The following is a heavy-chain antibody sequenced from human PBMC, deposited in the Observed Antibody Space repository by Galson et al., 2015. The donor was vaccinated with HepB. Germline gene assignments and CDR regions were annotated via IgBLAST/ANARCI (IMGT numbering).Heavy chain of an antibody. D-gene: IGHD6-13*01. Sequence: QSGAEVKKPGESLRISCKGSGYSFTSYWISWVRQMPGKGLEWMGRIDPSDSYTNYSPSFQGHVTISADKSISTAYLQWSSLKASDTAMYYCASGSIEKLIAAAGIPSGYFDYWGQGTLVTVSS. CDR2: IDPSDSYT. V-gene: IGHV5-10-1*01. J-gene: IGHJ4*02. CDR1: GYSFTSYW. CDR3: ASGSIEKLIAAAGIPSGYFDY.